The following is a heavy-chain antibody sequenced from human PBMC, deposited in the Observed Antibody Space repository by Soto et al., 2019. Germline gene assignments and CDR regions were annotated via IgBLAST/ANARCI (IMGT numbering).Heavy chain of an antibody. D-gene: IGHD3-10*01. Sequence: SETLSLTCTVSGGSVSSGSYYWSWIRQPPGKGLEWIGYIYYSGSTNYNPSLKSRVTISVDTSKNQFSLKLSSVTAADTAVYYCARASYGSGSYKGSNYYGMDVWGQGTTVTVSS. CDR3: ARASYGSGSYKGSNYYGMDV. V-gene: IGHV4-61*01. CDR1: GGSVSSGSYY. CDR2: IYYSGST. J-gene: IGHJ6*02.